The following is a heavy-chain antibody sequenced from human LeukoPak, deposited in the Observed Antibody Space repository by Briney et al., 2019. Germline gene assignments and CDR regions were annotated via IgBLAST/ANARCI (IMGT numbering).Heavy chain of an antibody. CDR2: IYYSGST. J-gene: IGHJ5*02. CDR3: ARYDGDYGFDP. V-gene: IGHV4-31*03. CDR1: GGSISSGGYY. D-gene: IGHD4-17*01. Sequence: SETLSLTCTVSGGSISSGGYYWSWIRQHPGKALEWIGYIYYSGSTYYNPSLKSRVTISVDTSKNQFSLKLSSVTAADTAVYYCARYDGDYGFDPWGQGTLVTVSS.